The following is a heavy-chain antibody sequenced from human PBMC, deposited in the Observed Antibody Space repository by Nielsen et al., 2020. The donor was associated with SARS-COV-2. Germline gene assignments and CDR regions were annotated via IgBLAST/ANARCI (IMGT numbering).Heavy chain of an antibody. J-gene: IGHJ6*02. CDR2: ISSSSSYI. CDR3: ASLNHYYHYGMDV. Sequence: GGSLRLSCAASGFTFSSYSMNWVRQAPGKGLEWVSSISSSSSYIYYADSVKGRFTISRDNAKNSLYLQMNSLRAEDTAVYYCASLNHYYHYGMDVWGQGTTVTVSS. V-gene: IGHV3-21*01. CDR1: GFTFSSYS.